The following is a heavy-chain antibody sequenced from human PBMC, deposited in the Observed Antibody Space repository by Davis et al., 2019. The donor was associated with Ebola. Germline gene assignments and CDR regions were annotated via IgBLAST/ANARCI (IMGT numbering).Heavy chain of an antibody. V-gene: IGHV4-31*03. CDR1: GGSISSGGYY. CDR3: ARALSTYYYDSSGYSRKTGAFDI. D-gene: IGHD3-22*01. J-gene: IGHJ3*02. Sequence: MPSETLSLTCTVSGGSISSGGYYWSWIRQPPGKGLEWIGYIYHSGNAYYSPSLKSRVTISVDTSKNQFSLRVRSVTAADTAVYYCARALSTYYYDSSGYSRKTGAFDIWGQGTMVTVSS. CDR2: IYHSGNA.